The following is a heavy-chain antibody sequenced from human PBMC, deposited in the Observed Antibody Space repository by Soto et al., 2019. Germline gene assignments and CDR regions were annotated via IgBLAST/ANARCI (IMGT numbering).Heavy chain of an antibody. CDR1: GFTFSSYA. J-gene: IGHJ6*02. D-gene: IGHD3-22*01. V-gene: IGHV3-30-3*01. CDR2: ISYDGSNK. CDR3: ARSEGYYDSSGYYFYYGMDV. Sequence: GGSLRLSCAASGFTFSSYAMHWVRQAPGKGLEWVAVISYDGSNKYYADSVKGRFTISRDNSKNTLYLQMNSLRAEDTAVYYCARSEGYYDSSGYYFYYGMDVWGQGTTVTVSS.